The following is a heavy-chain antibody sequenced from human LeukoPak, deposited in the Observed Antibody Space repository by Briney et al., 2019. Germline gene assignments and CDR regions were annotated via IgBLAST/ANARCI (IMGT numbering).Heavy chain of an antibody. CDR2: IYYSGST. CDR1: GGSISSYY. Sequence: SETLSLTCTVSGGSISSYYWSWIRQPPGKGLEWIGYIYYSGSTNYNPSLKSRVTISVDTSKNQFSLKLSSVTAADTAVYYCASSKGDYYYDSSGYIGWGQGTLVTVSS. J-gene: IGHJ4*02. V-gene: IGHV4-59*08. D-gene: IGHD3-22*01. CDR3: ASSKGDYYYDSSGYIG.